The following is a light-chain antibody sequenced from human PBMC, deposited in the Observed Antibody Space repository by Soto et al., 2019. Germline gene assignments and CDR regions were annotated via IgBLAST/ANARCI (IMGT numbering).Light chain of an antibody. CDR1: QSVSSSY. CDR3: QQYGRSRT. V-gene: IGKV3-20*01. CDR2: GAS. J-gene: IGKJ1*01. Sequence: EIVLTQSPGTLSFSPGERATLSCMASQSVSSSYLAWYQQKPGQAPRLLIYGASSRATGIPDRFSGSGSGTDFTLTISRLEPEDFAVYYCQQYGRSRTFGQGTKVDIK.